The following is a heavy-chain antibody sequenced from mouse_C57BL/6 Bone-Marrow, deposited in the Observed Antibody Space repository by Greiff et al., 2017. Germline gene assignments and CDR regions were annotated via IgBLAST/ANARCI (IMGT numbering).Heavy chain of an antibody. J-gene: IGHJ3*01. CDR2: IDPSDSYT. V-gene: IGHV1-69*01. CDR3: AKLGPHPWFAY. D-gene: IGHD4-1*01. Sequence: QVQLQQPGAELVMPGASVKLSCKASGYTFTSYWMHWVKQRPGQGLARIGEIDPSDSYTNYNQKFKGKSTLTVDKSSSAAYMQLSSLTSEDSAVYDCAKLGPHPWFAYWGQGTLVTVSA. CDR1: GYTFTSYW.